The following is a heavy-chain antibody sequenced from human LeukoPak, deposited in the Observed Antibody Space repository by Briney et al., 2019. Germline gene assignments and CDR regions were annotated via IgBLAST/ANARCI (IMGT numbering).Heavy chain of an antibody. CDR1: GYTFTSYA. J-gene: IGHJ4*02. V-gene: IGHV1-3*01. Sequence: GASVKVSCKASGYTFTSYAMHWVRQAPGQRLEWMGWISAGNGNTKYSQKFQGRVTITRDTSASTAYMELSSLRSEDTAVYYCAVLYCSSTSCFDFDYWGQGTLVTVSS. CDR3: AVLYCSSTSCFDFDY. CDR2: ISAGNGNT. D-gene: IGHD2-2*01.